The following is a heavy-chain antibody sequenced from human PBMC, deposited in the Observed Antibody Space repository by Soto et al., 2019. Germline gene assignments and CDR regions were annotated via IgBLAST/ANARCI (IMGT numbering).Heavy chain of an antibody. Sequence: KTSETLSLTCAVSYGPISSHNWWSWVRQPPGKGLEWIGEIYHSGSTNYNPSLKSRVTISVDKSKNQFSLSLNSVTAADTAVYYCARLVTPDSYFDSWGQGTLVTVSS. D-gene: IGHD1-26*01. CDR1: YGPISSHNW. V-gene: IGHV4-4*02. J-gene: IGHJ4*02. CDR3: ARLVTPDSYFDS. CDR2: IYHSGST.